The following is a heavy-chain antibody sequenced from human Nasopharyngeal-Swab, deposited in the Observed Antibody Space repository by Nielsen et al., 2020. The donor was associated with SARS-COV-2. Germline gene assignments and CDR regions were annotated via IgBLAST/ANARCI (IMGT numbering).Heavy chain of an antibody. J-gene: IGHJ4*02. CDR2: ISSSSSYI. D-gene: IGHD1-1*01. Sequence: VRQAPGKGLEWVSSISSSSSYIYYADSVKGRFTVSRDNAKNSLYLQMNSLRAGDTAIYYCARDAPPARLGYRGQGTLVTVSS. V-gene: IGHV3-21*01. CDR3: ARDAPPARLGY.